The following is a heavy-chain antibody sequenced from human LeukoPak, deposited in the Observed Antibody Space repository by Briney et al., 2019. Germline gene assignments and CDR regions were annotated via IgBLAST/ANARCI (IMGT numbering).Heavy chain of an antibody. CDR3: ACMDV. Sequence: GGSLRLSCAASGFTFSSYTMNWVRQAPGKGLEWVSSISGSSRHKYYADSVKGRFTISRDNAKNSLYLQMNSLRAEDTAVYYCACMDVWGQGTTVTVSS. CDR2: ISGSSRHK. CDR1: GFTFSSYT. V-gene: IGHV3-21*04. J-gene: IGHJ6*02.